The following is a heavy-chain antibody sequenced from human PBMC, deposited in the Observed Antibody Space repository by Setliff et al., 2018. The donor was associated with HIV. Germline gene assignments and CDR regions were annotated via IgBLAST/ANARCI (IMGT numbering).Heavy chain of an antibody. Sequence: PSETLSLTCTVSGYSISSSSYYWDWIRQPPGKGLEWIGSIYYSGSTYYNPSLKSRVTISVDTSKNQFSLKLSSVTAADTAVYYCARDSRIDNWFDPWGQGTLVTVSS. CDR1: GYSISSSSYY. CDR2: IYYSGST. V-gene: IGHV4-39*07. J-gene: IGHJ5*02. CDR3: ARDSRIDNWFDP.